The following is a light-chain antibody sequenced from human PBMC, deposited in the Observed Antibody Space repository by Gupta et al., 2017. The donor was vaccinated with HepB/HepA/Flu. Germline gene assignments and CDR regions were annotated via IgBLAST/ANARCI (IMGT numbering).Light chain of an antibody. Sequence: SYVLTQPPSVSVAPGKTARITCGGTKIGSKSVHWYQQQPGQAPVLLVYDDSDRPSGIPERFSGSNSGTTATVTISRVEAGDEADYYCQVWDSSSDNVVFGGGTKLTVL. CDR1: KIGSKS. J-gene: IGLJ2*01. CDR3: QVWDSSSDNVV. V-gene: IGLV3-21*03. CDR2: DDS.